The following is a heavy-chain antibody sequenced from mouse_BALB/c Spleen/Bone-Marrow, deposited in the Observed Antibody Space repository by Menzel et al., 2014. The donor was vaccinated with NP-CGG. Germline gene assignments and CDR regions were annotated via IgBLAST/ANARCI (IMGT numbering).Heavy chain of an antibody. CDR2: IDPSDSET. CDR1: GYTFTNYW. D-gene: IGHD1-1*01. CDR3: ARGYYGRTYVWYFDV. J-gene: IGHJ1*01. Sequence: QVQLQQSGAEFVKPGAPVKLSCKASGYTFTNYWMNWVKQRPGRGLEWIGRIDPSDSETHYNQKFKDKATLTVDKSSSTAYIQLSSLTSEDSAVYYCARGYYGRTYVWYFDVWGAGTTVTVSS. V-gene: IGHV1-69*02.